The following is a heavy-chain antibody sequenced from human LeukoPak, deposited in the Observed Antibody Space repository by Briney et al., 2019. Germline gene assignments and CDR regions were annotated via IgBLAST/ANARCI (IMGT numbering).Heavy chain of an antibody. CDR2: ISSSGSTI. Sequence: PGGSLRLSCAASGFTFSDYDMSWIRRAPGKGLEWVSYISSSGSTIYYADSVKGRFTISRDNAKNSLYLQMNSLRAEDTAVYYCARSKWELLEAFDIWGQGTMVTVSS. D-gene: IGHD1-26*01. CDR1: GFTFSDYD. J-gene: IGHJ3*02. CDR3: ARSKWELLEAFDI. V-gene: IGHV3-11*04.